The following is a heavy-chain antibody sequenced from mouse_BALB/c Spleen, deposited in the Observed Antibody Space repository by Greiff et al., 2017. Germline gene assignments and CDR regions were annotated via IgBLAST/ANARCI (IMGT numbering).Heavy chain of an antibody. CDR2: ISDGGSYT. V-gene: IGHV5-4*02. J-gene: IGHJ4*01. CDR3: ARDHYYGSSYDYAMDD. CDR1: GFTFSDYY. D-gene: IGHD1-1*01. Sequence: EVKLMESGGGLVKPGGSLKLSCAASGFTFSDYYMYWVRQTPEKRLEWVATISDGGSYTYYPDSVKGRFTISRDNAKNNLYLQMSSLKSEDTAMYYCARDHYYGSSYDYAMDDWGQGTSVTVAS.